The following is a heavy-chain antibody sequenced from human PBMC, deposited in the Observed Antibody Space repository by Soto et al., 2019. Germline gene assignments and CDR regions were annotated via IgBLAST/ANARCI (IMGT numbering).Heavy chain of an antibody. Sequence: PGGSLRLSCAASGFTFSDYYMSWIRQAPGKGLEWVSYISSSGSTIYYADSVKGRFTISRDNAKNSLYLQMNSLRAEDTAVYYCARVRGYDYGWGSYRYKSYGMDVWGQGTTVTVSS. J-gene: IGHJ6*02. CDR1: GFTFSDYY. CDR2: ISSSGSTI. V-gene: IGHV3-11*01. CDR3: ARVRGYDYGWGSYRYKSYGMDV. D-gene: IGHD3-16*02.